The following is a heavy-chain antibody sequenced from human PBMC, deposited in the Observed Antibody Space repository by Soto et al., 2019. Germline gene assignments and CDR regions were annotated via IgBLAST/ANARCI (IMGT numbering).Heavy chain of an antibody. D-gene: IGHD4-17*01. V-gene: IGHV5-51*01. Sequence: GESLKISCKGSGYSFTSYWIGWVRQMPGKGLEWMGIIYPGDSDTRYSPSFQGQVTISADKSISTAYLQWSSPKASDTAMYYCASTTDYGGNSVDYSGQGTLVTVST. J-gene: IGHJ4*02. CDR1: GYSFTSYW. CDR3: ASTTDYGGNSVDY. CDR2: IYPGDSDT.